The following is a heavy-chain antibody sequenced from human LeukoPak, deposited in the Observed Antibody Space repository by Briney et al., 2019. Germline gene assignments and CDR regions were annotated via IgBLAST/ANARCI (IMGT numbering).Heavy chain of an antibody. D-gene: IGHD2-2*01. J-gene: IGHJ6*03. V-gene: IGHV3-21*01. Sequence: KPGGSLRLSCAASGFTFTSYSMSWVRQAPGKGLEWVSFINSIGSRIYYADSVKGRFTISRDNAKNSLYLQMNGLRGEDTAVYYCARDVGPAASYYYMDVWGKGTTVTVSS. CDR1: GFTFTSYS. CDR2: INSIGSRI. CDR3: ARDVGPAASYYYMDV.